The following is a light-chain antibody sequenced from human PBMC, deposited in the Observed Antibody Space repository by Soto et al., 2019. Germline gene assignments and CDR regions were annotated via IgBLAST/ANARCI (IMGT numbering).Light chain of an antibody. V-gene: IGLV4-69*01. CDR2: LNSDGSH. J-gene: IGLJ1*01. Sequence: QSVLTQSPSASASLGASVKLTCTLSSGHSSYAIAWHQQQPEKGPRYLMKLNSDGSHSKGDGIPDRFSGSSSGAERYLIISSRQSEEEADYCCQTWGTGIHVFGTGTKLTVL. CDR1: SGHSSYA. CDR3: QTWGTGIHV.